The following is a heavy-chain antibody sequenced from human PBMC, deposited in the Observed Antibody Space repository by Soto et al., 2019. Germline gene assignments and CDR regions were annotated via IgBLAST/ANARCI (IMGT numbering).Heavy chain of an antibody. CDR2: IYYSGST. J-gene: IGHJ4*02. CDR3: ARVPPFSGYSDY. Sequence: SETLSLTCTVSGGSISNGDYYLSWIRQPPGKGLEWIGYIYYSGSTYYNPSLKSRVTISVDTSKNQFSLKLSSVTAADTAVYYCARVPPFSGYSDYWGQGTLVTSPQ. D-gene: IGHD3-22*01. CDR1: GGSISNGDYY. V-gene: IGHV4-30-4*01.